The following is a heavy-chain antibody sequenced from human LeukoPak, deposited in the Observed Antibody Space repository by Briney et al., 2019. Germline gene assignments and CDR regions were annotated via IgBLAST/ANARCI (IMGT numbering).Heavy chain of an antibody. Sequence: SETLSLTCAVYGGSFSGYYWSWIRQPPGKGLEWIGEINHSGSTNYNPSLKSRVTISVDTSKNQFSLKLSSVTAADTAVHYCARGWIREYYFDYWGQGTLVTVSS. V-gene: IGHV4-34*01. J-gene: IGHJ4*02. D-gene: IGHD5-18*01. CDR1: GGSFSGYY. CDR3: ARGWIREYYFDY. CDR2: INHSGST.